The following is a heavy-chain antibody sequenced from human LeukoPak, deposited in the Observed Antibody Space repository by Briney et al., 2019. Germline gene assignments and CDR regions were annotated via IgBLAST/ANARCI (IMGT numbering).Heavy chain of an antibody. V-gene: IGHV4-4*07. CDR1: GGSISSYY. Sequence: SETLSLTCTVSGGSISSYYWSWIRQPAGKGLEWIGRISASGSTNYAPSLRSRVTMSVDTSTNQFSLKLSSVTAAATAVYYCATDISWFDPWGRGTLVTVSS. CDR3: ATDISWFDP. CDR2: ISASGST. J-gene: IGHJ5*02.